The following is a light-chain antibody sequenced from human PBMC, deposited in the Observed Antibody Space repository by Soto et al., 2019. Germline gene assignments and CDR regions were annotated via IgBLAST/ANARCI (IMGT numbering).Light chain of an antibody. CDR1: QSVSSY. CDR2: DAS. J-gene: IGKJ5*01. Sequence: EIVLTQSPATLSLSPGERATLSCRASQSVSSYLAWYQQKPGQAPRLLIYDASNRATGIPARFSGSGSGTDFTLTISSLEAEDFAVYYCQQRSNRPPAVTFGQGTGLDIK. V-gene: IGKV3-11*01. CDR3: QQRSNRPPAVT.